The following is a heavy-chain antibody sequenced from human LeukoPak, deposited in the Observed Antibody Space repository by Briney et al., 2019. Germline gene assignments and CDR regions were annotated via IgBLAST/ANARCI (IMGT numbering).Heavy chain of an antibody. D-gene: IGHD6-19*01. J-gene: IGHJ4*02. V-gene: IGHV3-53*01. CDR3: ARVGMGAVAGRDY. CDR2: IYSGGST. Sequence: GGSLRLSCAASGFSVSSNYMSWVRQAPGKGLEWVPVIYSGGSTYYADSVKGRFTISRDNAKNTLYLQMNSLRAEDTAVYYCARVGMGAVAGRDYWGQGTLVTVSS. CDR1: GFSVSSNY.